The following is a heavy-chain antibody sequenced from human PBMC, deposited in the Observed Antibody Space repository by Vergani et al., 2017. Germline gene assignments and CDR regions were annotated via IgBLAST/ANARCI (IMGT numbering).Heavy chain of an antibody. V-gene: IGHV1-2*02. CDR3: ARGLLPSPGAGHFDF. Sequence: QVQLVQSGAEVKKPGASVKVSCKASGYTFTGYYMHWVRQAPGQGLEGMGWINPNNGGTNYAQKFQGRVTMTRDTSISTAYMELSSLRSDDTAVYFCARGLLPSPGAGHFDFWGQGTLVTVSS. CDR2: INPNNGGT. J-gene: IGHJ4*02. D-gene: IGHD7-27*01. CDR1: GYTFTGYY.